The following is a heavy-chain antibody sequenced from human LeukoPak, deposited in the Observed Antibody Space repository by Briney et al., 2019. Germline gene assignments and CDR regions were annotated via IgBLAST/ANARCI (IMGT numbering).Heavy chain of an antibody. V-gene: IGHV4-59*01. CDR3: ARLVVVPAAIRGGGFHYYYYYYMDV. CDR1: DGSISSYY. CDR2: IYYSGST. J-gene: IGHJ6*03. D-gene: IGHD2-2*02. Sequence: SETLSLTCTVSDGSISSYYWSWIRQPPGKGLEWIGYIYYSGSTNYNPSLKSRVTISVDTSKNQFSLKLSSVTAADTAVYYCARLVVVPAAIRGGGFHYYYYYYMDVWGKGTTVTVSS.